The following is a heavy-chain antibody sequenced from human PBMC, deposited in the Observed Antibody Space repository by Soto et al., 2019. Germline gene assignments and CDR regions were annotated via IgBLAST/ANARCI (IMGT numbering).Heavy chain of an antibody. Sequence: QVRLQESGPGLVKPSQTLSLICTVSGGSISSGGYYWNWIRQHPGKDLEWIGSISYSGSTYYNPSLKIRVTISVDTSKNQFSLRLSSVTAADTAVYYCARVWGRGWYIDYWGRGTLVTVSS. CDR1: GGSISSGGYY. J-gene: IGHJ4*02. CDR2: ISYSGST. V-gene: IGHV4-31*03. CDR3: ARVWGRGWYIDY. D-gene: IGHD3-16*01.